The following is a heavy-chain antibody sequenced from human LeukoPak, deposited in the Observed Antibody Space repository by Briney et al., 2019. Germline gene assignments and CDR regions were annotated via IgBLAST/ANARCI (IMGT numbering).Heavy chain of an antibody. Sequence: RASVKVSCKASGYTFTSYGISWVRQAPGQRLEWMGWINAGNGNTKYSQEFQGRVTITRDTSASTAYMELSSLRSEDMAVYYCARVGGDGDPHGGFDYWGQGTLVTVSS. CDR1: GYTFTSYG. V-gene: IGHV1-3*03. D-gene: IGHD4-17*01. CDR3: ARVGGDGDPHGGFDY. J-gene: IGHJ4*02. CDR2: INAGNGNT.